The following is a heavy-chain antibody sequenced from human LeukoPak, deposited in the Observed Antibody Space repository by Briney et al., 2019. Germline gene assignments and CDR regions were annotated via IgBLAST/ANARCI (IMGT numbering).Heavy chain of an antibody. CDR2: IIPIFGTA. V-gene: IGHV1-69*01. Sequence: SVKVSCKASGGTFSSYAISWVRQAPGQGLEWMGGIIPIFGTANYAQKFQGRVTITADESTSTTYMELSSLRSVDTAVYYCARDDYYDSSGYYNFDYWGQGTLVTVSS. D-gene: IGHD3-22*01. J-gene: IGHJ4*02. CDR1: GGTFSSYA. CDR3: ARDDYYDSSGYYNFDY.